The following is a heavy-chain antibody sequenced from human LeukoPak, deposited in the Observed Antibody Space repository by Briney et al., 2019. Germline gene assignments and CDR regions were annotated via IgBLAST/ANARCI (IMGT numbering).Heavy chain of an antibody. V-gene: IGHV4-30-2*01. CDR2: IYHSGST. J-gene: IGHJ4*02. Sequence: SETLSLTCAVSGGSISSGGYSWSWIRQPPGKGLEWIGYIYHSGSTYYNLSLKSRVTISVDRSKNQFSLKLSSVTAADTAVYYCARAQMATIALDYWGQGTLVTVSS. D-gene: IGHD5-24*01. CDR1: GGSISSGGYS. CDR3: ARAQMATIALDY.